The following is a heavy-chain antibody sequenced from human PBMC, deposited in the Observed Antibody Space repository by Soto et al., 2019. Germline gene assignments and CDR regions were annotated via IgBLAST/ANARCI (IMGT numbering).Heavy chain of an antibody. D-gene: IGHD2-21*02. V-gene: IGHV3-48*02. CDR1: GFTFSSYS. Sequence: GGSLRLSCAASGFTFSSYSMNWVRQAPGKGLEWVSYISSSSSTIYYADSVKGRFTISRDNAKNSLYLQMNSLRDEDTAVYYCAGCDQYYYYYGMDVWGQGTTVTVSS. CDR3: AGCDQYYYYYGMDV. CDR2: ISSSSSTI. J-gene: IGHJ6*02.